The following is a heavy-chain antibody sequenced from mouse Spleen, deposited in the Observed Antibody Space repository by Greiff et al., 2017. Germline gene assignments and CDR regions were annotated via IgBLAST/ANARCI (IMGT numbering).Heavy chain of an antibody. CDR2: ISSGSSTI. D-gene: IGHD4-1*01. J-gene: IGHJ3*01. CDR3: ARRLLGRGAWFAY. Sequence: EVQVVESGGGLVKPGGSLKLSCAASGFTFSDYGMHWVRQAPEKGLEWVAYISSGSSTIYYADTVKGRFTISRDNAKNTLFLQMTSLRSEDTAMYYCARRLLGRGAWFAYWGQGTLVTVSA. V-gene: IGHV5-17*01. CDR1: GFTFSDYG.